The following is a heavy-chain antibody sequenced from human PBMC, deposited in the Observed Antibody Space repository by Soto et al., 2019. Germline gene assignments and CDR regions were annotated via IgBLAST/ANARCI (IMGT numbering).Heavy chain of an antibody. CDR3: GRGRSGQLVVFY. D-gene: IGHD3-10*01. V-gene: IGHV1-2*02. CDR2: IGPASGDT. J-gene: IGHJ4*02. Sequence: ASVKVSCKASGCTFTGHYIHWVRQGTGQGREWMGEIGPASGDTRYAQKVQGRVTMTRDTSITTVYMELNNLSPDDTAVYYCGRGRSGQLVVFYWGQGTLVTVSS. CDR1: GCTFTGHY.